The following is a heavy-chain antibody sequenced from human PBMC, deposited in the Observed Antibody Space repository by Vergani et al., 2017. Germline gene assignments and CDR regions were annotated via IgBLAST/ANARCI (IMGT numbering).Heavy chain of an antibody. CDR2: INHSGST. CDR3: ARGGDGYNLGDAFDI. D-gene: IGHD5-24*01. J-gene: IGHJ3*02. V-gene: IGHV4-34*01. CDR1: GGSFSGYY. Sequence: QLQLQESGPGLVKPSETLSLTCTVYGGSFSGYYWSWIRQPPGKGLEWIGEINHSGSTNYNPSLKSRVTISVDTSKNQFSLKLSSVTAADTAVYYCARGGDGYNLGDAFDIWGQGTMVTVSS.